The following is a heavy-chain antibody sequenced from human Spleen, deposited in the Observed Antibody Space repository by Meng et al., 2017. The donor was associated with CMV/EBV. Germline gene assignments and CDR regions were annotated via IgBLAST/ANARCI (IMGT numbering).Heavy chain of an antibody. CDR3: ARDQRLSRYYYDSSDLNWFDP. Sequence: ESLKISCAASGFTFSSYSMNWVRQAPGKGLEWVSSISSSSSYIYYADSVKGRFTISRDNAKNSLYLQMNSLRAEDTAVYYCARDQRLSRYYYDSSDLNWFDPWGREPWSPSPQ. D-gene: IGHD3-22*01. CDR1: GFTFSSYS. J-gene: IGHJ5*02. CDR2: ISSSSSYI. V-gene: IGHV3-21*01.